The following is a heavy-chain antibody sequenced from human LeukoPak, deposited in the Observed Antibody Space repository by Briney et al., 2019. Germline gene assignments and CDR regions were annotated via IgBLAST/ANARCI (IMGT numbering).Heavy chain of an antibody. D-gene: IGHD6-19*01. CDR3: ARQGAVAGTYYYYAMDV. Sequence: PSETLSHTCSVSGGSITNYHWSWIRQPPGKGLEWIGYIYYDGNTNYNPSLKSRVTISVDTSKSQFSLNVASVTAADTAVYYCARQGAVAGTYYYYAMDVWGQGTTVTVSS. CDR1: GGSITNYH. V-gene: IGHV4-59*08. J-gene: IGHJ6*02. CDR2: IYYDGNT.